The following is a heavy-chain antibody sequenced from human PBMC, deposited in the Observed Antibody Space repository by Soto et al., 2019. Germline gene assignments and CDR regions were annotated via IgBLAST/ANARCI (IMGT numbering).Heavy chain of an antibody. CDR2: LKSVGIEK. Sequence: GGSLSLSCVGSGFTFSTYWMGWVRQVPGTGLEWVANLKSVGIEKSYLDSVKGRFTISRDKAGNSLFLQMNSLRAEDTAVYYCAAWPRSSWFDYWGQGTRVTVSS. J-gene: IGHJ4*02. CDR3: AAWPRSSWFDY. V-gene: IGHV3-7*05. D-gene: IGHD2-2*01. CDR1: GFTFSTYW.